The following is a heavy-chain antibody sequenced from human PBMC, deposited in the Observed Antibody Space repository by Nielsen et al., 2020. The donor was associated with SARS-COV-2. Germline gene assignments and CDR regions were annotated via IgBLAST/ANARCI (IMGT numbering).Heavy chain of an antibody. CDR3: LQGGAS. CDR2: INPDGSMK. D-gene: IGHD1-1*01. J-gene: IGHJ5*02. Sequence: GESLNISCVASGFTFSRCEMNWVRQGPGKRLEWVANINPDGSMKRHVDSVMGRFTISRDNARDSLYLQMNNLRAEDTAIYYCLQGGASWGQGTLVTVSS. CDR1: GFTFSRCE. V-gene: IGHV3-7*05.